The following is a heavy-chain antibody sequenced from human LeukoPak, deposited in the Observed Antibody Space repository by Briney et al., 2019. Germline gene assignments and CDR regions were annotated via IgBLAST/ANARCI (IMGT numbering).Heavy chain of an antibody. D-gene: IGHD2-2*01. V-gene: IGHV1-2*06. J-gene: IGHJ4*02. CDR2: INPNSGGT. Sequence: ASVKVSCKASGYTFTGYYMHWVRQAPGQGLEWVGRINPNSGGTNYAQKFQGRVTMTRDTSISTAYMELSRLRSDDTAVYYCARDLADIVVVPAATPGDYWGQGTLVTVSS. CDR3: ARDLADIVVVPAATPGDY. CDR1: GYTFTGYY.